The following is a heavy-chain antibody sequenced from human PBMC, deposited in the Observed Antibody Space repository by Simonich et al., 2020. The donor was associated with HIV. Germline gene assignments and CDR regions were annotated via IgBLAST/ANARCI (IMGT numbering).Heavy chain of an antibody. CDR2: INHSGST. J-gene: IGHJ4*02. V-gene: IGHV4-34*01. Sequence: QVQLQQWGAGLLKPSETLSLTCAVYGGSFSGYYWSWIRRPPGKGLGWIGEINHSGSTNYNPSLKSRVTISVDTSKNQFSLKLSSVTAADTAVYYCARGFYQRLYYFDYWGQGTLVTVSS. CDR1: GGSFSGYY. CDR3: ARGFYQRLYYFDY. D-gene: IGHD2-2*01.